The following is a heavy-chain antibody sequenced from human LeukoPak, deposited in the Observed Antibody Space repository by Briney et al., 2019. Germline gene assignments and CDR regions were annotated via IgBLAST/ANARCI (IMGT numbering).Heavy chain of an antibody. CDR3: ARHTYGSGSYYDP. D-gene: IGHD3-10*01. V-gene: IGHV4-4*09. CDR2: IYTSGST. CDR1: GGSISRYY. Sequence: SETLSLTCTVSGGSISRYYWSWIRQPPGKGLEWIGYIYTSGSTNYNPSLKSRVTISVDTSKNQFSLKLSSVTAADTAVYYCARHTYGSGSYYDPWGQGTLVTVSS. J-gene: IGHJ5*02.